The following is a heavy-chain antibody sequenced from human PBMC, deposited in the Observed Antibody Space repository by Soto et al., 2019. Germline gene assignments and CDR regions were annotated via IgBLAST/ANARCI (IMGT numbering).Heavy chain of an antibody. Sequence: EVQLVESGGGLVQPGGSLKLSCAASGFTFSGSTMHWVRQASGKGLEWVGRIGSKGKSYATAYGASVTGRFTISRDDSKDTAYLQMNSLKTEDTAVHYCTRHENEPPPYLYFDLWGRGTVVSVSS. CDR3: TRHENEPPPYLYFDL. CDR2: IGSKGKSYAT. CDR1: GFTFSGST. D-gene: IGHD1-1*01. J-gene: IGHJ2*01. V-gene: IGHV3-73*01.